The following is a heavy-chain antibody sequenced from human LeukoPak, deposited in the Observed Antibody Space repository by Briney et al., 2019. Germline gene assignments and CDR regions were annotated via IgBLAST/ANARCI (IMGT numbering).Heavy chain of an antibody. J-gene: IGHJ4*02. Sequence: GGSLRLSCAASGFTVSSNYMSWVRQAPGKGLEWVSVIYNGGSTYYADSVKGRFTISRDNSKNTLYLQMNSLRAEDTAVYYCAREGYGGNSGRDYWGQGTLVTVSS. D-gene: IGHD4-23*01. CDR3: AREGYGGNSGRDY. CDR2: IYNGGST. V-gene: IGHV3-53*01. CDR1: GFTVSSNY.